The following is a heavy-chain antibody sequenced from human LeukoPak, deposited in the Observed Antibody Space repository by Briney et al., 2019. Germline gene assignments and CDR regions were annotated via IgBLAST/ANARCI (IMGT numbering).Heavy chain of an antibody. CDR2: ISGSGGST. J-gene: IGHJ4*02. D-gene: IGHD3-10*01. CDR3: AKYAANYSCSCSYYTSLDY. V-gene: IGHV3-23*01. CDR1: GFTFSSYA. Sequence: GGSLRLSCAASGFTFSSYAMSWVRQAPGKGLEWVSAISGSGGSTYYADSVKGRFTISRDNSKNTLYLQMNSLRAADTAVYYCAKYAANYSCSCSYYTSLDYWGQGTLVTVSS.